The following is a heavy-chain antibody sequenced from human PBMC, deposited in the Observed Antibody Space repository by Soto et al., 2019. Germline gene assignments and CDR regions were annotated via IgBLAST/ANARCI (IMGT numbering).Heavy chain of an antibody. CDR2: IYPGDSYT. V-gene: IGHV5-51*01. CDR3: ATHRSSGWGDI. D-gene: IGHD6-19*01. Sequence: GESLKISCKGSGYSFTIYWIAWVLQMPGKGLECMGIIYPGDSYTNYSPSFQGHVTISADKSISTAYLQWSSLKASDTAMYYCATHRSSGWGDIWGQGTMVTVSS. J-gene: IGHJ3*02. CDR1: GYSFTIYW.